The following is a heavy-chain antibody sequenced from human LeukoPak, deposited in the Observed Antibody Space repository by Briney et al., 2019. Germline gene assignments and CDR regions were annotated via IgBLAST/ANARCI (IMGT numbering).Heavy chain of an antibody. Sequence: HEASVRDSCKASGYTFNNYGISWVRQAPGQGLEWMGWINTNTGNPTYAQGFTGRFVFSLDASVSTAYLQIRRLKAEDTAVYYCARVPFVVMGDTGNWFDPWGQGTLVTVSS. CDR1: GYTFNNYG. CDR2: INTNTGNP. J-gene: IGHJ5*02. D-gene: IGHD2-8*01. V-gene: IGHV7-4-1*01. CDR3: ARVPFVVMGDTGNWFDP.